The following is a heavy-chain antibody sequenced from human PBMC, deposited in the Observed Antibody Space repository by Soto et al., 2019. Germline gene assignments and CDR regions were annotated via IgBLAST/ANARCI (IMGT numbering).Heavy chain of an antibody. CDR2: INAANGDT. J-gene: IGHJ6*02. CDR3: ARDPSYYGMDV. V-gene: IGHV1-3*01. CDR1: GYTFIRYG. Sequence: GASVKVSCKASGYTFIRYGITWVRQAPGQRLEWMGWINAANGDTMYSQKFQGRVTITRDTSASTAYMELSSLRSEDTAVYYCARDPSYYGMDVWGQGTTVTVSS.